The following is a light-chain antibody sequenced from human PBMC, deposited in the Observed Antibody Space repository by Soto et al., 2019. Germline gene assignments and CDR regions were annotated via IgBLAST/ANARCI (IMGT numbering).Light chain of an antibody. CDR1: SSDVGTYNL. V-gene: IGLV2-23*01. CDR2: EGS. J-gene: IGLJ1*01. Sequence: QSALTQPASVSGSPGQSITISCTGTSSDVGTYNLLSWYQHHPGKAPKLMIYEGSKRPSGVSNRFSGSKSGNTASLTISGLQAEDEDDYYCCSYAGSSTYVFGTGTKVTVL. CDR3: CSYAGSSTYV.